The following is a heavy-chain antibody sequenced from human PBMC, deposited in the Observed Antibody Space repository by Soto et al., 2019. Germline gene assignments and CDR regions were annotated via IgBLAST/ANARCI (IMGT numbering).Heavy chain of an antibody. J-gene: IGHJ6*02. CDR2: IYYSGST. D-gene: IGHD2-15*01. V-gene: IGHV4-31*03. Sequence: PSETLSLTCTVSGGSISSGGYYWSWIRQHPGKGLEWIGYIYYSGSTYYNPSLKSRVTISVDTSKNQFSLKLSSVTAADTAVYYCARDGGALGYYYGMDVWGQGTTVTVSS. CDR3: ARDGGALGYYYGMDV. CDR1: GGSISSGGYY.